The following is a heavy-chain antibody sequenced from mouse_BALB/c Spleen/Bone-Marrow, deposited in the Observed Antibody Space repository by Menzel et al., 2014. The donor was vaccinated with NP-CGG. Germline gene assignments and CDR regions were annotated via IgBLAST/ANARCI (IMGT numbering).Heavy chain of an antibody. CDR1: GFTFSSFG. J-gene: IGHJ2*01. D-gene: IGHD2-3*01. Sequence: EVQVVESGGGLVQPGGSRKLSCAASGFTFSSFGMHWVRQASEKGLEWVAYISSGSSTIYYADTVKGRFTISRDNPKNTLFLQMTSLRSEDTAMYYCAIEGYYDYWGQGTTLTVSS. CDR3: AIEGYYDY. CDR2: ISSGSSTI. V-gene: IGHV5-17*02.